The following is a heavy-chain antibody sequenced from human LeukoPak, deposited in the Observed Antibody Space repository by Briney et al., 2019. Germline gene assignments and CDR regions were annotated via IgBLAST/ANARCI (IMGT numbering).Heavy chain of an antibody. CDR3: ARVPDYDFWSGYYFDY. V-gene: IGHV3-74*01. D-gene: IGHD3-3*01. CDR2: INSDGSST. J-gene: IGHJ4*02. Sequence: GGSLRLSCAASGFTFSSYWMHWVRQAPGKGLVWVSRINSDGSSTSYADSVKGRFIISRDNAKNTLYLQMNSLRAEDTAVYYCARVPDYDFWSGYYFDYWGQGTLVIVSS. CDR1: GFTFSSYW.